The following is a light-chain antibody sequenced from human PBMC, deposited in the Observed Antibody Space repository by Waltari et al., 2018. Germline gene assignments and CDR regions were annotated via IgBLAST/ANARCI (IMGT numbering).Light chain of an antibody. Sequence: EIVLTQSPGTLSLSPGERATLSCRASQSVRGSLAWYQQKAGQAPRLLIYGASSRATGIPDRSSGGGSGTDFSLTISRLEPEDFAVYYCQHYVRLPATFGQGTKVEI. V-gene: IGKV3-20*01. CDR3: QHYVRLPAT. J-gene: IGKJ1*01. CDR1: QSVRGS. CDR2: GAS.